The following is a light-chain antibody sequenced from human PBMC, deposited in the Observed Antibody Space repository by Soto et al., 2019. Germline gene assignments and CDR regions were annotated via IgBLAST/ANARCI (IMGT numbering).Light chain of an antibody. CDR1: QSVSKS. CDR3: QQGKNGPIFT. J-gene: IGKJ3*01. CDR2: TTS. Sequence: EIVLTQSPATMSLSPGERATLSCRASQSVSKSVAWYQQKPRQAPRLLIYTTSNRATGIPARFSGSGSPTDITLTISSLEPEDFEVYYCQQGKNGPIFTFGPGTKVDIQ. V-gene: IGKV3-11*01.